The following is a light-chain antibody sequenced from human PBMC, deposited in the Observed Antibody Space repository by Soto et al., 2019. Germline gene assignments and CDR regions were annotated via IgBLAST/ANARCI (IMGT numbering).Light chain of an antibody. V-gene: IGKV3-11*01. J-gene: IGKJ5*01. CDR3: QQRSNWPLIT. CDR1: QSVSRY. CDR2: DAS. Sequence: EIVLPQSPATLSLSPGERATLSCRASQSVSRYLAWYRQNPGQAPRLLIYDASNRATGIPARFSGSGSGTDFTLTISSLQPEDFAVYFCQQRSNWPLITFGQGTRLEIK.